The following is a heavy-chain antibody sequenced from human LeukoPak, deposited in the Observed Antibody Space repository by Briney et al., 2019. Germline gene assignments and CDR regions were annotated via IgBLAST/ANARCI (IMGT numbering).Heavy chain of an antibody. CDR2: INHSGST. D-gene: IGHD2-2*01. J-gene: IGHJ4*02. Sequence: PSETLSLNCAVYGGSFSGYYWSWIRQPPGKGLEWIGEINHSGSTNYNPSLKSRVTISVDTSKNQFSLKLSSVTAADTAVYYCARVGLRYCSSTSCSYLYYLDYWGQGTLVTVSS. CDR1: GGSFSGYY. CDR3: ARVGLRYCSSTSCSYLYYLDY. V-gene: IGHV4-34*01.